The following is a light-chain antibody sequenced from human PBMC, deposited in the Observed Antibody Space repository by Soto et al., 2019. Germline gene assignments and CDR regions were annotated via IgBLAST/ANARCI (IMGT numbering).Light chain of an antibody. CDR2: GAS. V-gene: IGKV3-15*01. J-gene: IGKJ5*01. CDR3: QQYTNWPLI. Sequence: TQSPATLSLSPGERATLSCRASQSVSSDLAWYQQKPGQSPRLLIYGASTRATGIPARFSGSGSGTEFTLTISSLQSADFAVYYCQQYTNWPLIFGQGTRLEIK. CDR1: QSVSSD.